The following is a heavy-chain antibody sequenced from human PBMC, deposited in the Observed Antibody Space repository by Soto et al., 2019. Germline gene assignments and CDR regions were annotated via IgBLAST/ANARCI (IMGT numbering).Heavy chain of an antibody. CDR2: ISAYGGGT. CDR1: GFTFRSYA. Sequence: EELLLESGGDLVQPGGSLRLSCAASGFTFRSYAMNWVRQAPGKGLEWVSVISAYGGGTDYAASVKGRFTISRDNSKNTLYLEMTSLRVDGTAVYYCAGEPRFGQWLARGWFDPWGQGTLVTVSS. D-gene: IGHD6-19*01. CDR3: AGEPRFGQWLARGWFDP. V-gene: IGHV3-23*01. J-gene: IGHJ5*02.